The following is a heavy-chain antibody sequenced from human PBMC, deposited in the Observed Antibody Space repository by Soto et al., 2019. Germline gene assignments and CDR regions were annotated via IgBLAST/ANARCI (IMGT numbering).Heavy chain of an antibody. CDR2: IKSKTDGGTT. CDR3: RTTDAFHI. Sequence: GGSLRLSCAAAGFTFGNAWMNWVRQAPGKGLEWVGLIKSKTDGGTTDYAAPVKGRFTISRDDSKNTLFLQMNSLKTEDTAVYYCRTTDAFHIWGQGTVVTVSS. J-gene: IGHJ3*02. CDR1: GFTFGNAW. V-gene: IGHV3-15*07.